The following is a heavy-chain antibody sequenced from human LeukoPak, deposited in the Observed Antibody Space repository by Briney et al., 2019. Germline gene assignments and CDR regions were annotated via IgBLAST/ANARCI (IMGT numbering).Heavy chain of an antibody. V-gene: IGHV3-21*01. J-gene: IGHJ3*02. CDR1: GVTFSGYS. Sequence: PGGSLRLSCAASGVTFSGYSMNWVRQAPGKGLEWVSAITATSLHIYYADSVKGRFTISRDNAKNSLYLQMNGLRVEDTALYYCASLTHTKTFTDAFDIWGQGTMVTVSS. CDR2: ITATSLHI. D-gene: IGHD1-14*01. CDR3: ASLTHTKTFTDAFDI.